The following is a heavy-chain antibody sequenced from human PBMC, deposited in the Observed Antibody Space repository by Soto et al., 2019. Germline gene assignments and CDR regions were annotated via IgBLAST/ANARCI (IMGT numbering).Heavy chain of an antibody. J-gene: IGHJ4*02. CDR2: INPNTGAT. CDR1: GYTFITYY. V-gene: IGHV1-2*02. CDR3: ERGQGKSRPDF. Sequence: ASVKVSCKPSGYTFITYYLHWVRQAHGHGLEWMGWINPNTGATGYSQKFQGRVTMTRDTSISTAYMELTGLRPDDTAVYFCERGQGKSRPDFWGQGTRVTVSS.